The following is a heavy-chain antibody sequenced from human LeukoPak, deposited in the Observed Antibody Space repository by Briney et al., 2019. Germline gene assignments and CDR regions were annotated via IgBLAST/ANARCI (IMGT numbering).Heavy chain of an antibody. CDR2: IYSGGST. Sequence: GGSLRLSCAASGFTVSSNYMSWVRQAPGKGLEWVSVIYSGGSTYYADSVKGRFTISRDNSKNTLYLQMNSLRAEDTAVYYCARASSRHDYYYGMDVWGQGTTVTVS. CDR3: ARASSRHDYYYGMDV. V-gene: IGHV3-53*01. CDR1: GFTVSSNY. J-gene: IGHJ6*02.